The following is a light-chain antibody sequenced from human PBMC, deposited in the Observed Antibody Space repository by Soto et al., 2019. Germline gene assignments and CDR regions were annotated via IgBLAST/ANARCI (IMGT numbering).Light chain of an antibody. CDR1: QSIGGSY. V-gene: IGKV3-20*01. CDR3: QQYITSPGT. CDR2: DVS. Sequence: EVVLTQSPGALSLSPGESATLSCRASQSIGGSYLAWYQQRFGQAPRLVIYDVSNRATGIPDRFSGSGSGTDFTLTIRSLEPEDFAVYFCQQYITSPGTFGQGTKVEVK. J-gene: IGKJ1*01.